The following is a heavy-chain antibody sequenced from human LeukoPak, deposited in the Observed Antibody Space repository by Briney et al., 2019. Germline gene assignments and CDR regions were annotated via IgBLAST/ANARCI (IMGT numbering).Heavy chain of an antibody. CDR3: ARGRSCKGSSTSCYAPTEYYYYMDV. CDR2: INHSGST. D-gene: IGHD2-2*01. J-gene: IGHJ6*03. CDR1: GGSFSGYY. V-gene: IGHV4-34*01. Sequence: PSETLSLTCAVYGGSFSGYYWSWIRQPPGKGLEWIGEINHSGSTNYNSSLKSRVTISVDTSKNQFSLKLSSVTAADTAVYYCARGRSCKGSSTSCYAPTEYYYYMDVWGKGTTVTVSS.